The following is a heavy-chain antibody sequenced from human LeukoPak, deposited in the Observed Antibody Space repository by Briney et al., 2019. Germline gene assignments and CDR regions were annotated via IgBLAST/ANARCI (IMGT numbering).Heavy chain of an antibody. Sequence: GGSLRLSCAASGFAFRSYAMSWVRKAPGKGLEWVSAISGSGGSTYYADSVKGRFTISRDNSKNTLYRQMNSLRAEDTAVYYCAKDDYFDYWGQGTLVTVSS. J-gene: IGHJ4*02. CDR1: GFAFRSYA. V-gene: IGHV3-23*01. CDR3: AKDDYFDY. CDR2: ISGSGGST.